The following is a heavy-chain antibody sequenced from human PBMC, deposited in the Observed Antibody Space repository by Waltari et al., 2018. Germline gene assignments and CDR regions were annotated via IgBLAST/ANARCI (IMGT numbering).Heavy chain of an antibody. V-gene: IGHV3-7*01. J-gene: IGHJ6*02. CDR3: ARDSGGMDV. CDR2: IKQDGSEN. CDR1: GFRLSTHW. D-gene: IGHD1-26*01. Sequence: EVQLVESGGGLVQPGGSLRLSCAASGFRLSTHWMIWVRQAPGKGLEWVATIKQDGSENFYVDSVKGRFTISRDTAKSSVFLQMNSLSAEDTAVYYCARDSGGMDVWGQGTTVTVSS.